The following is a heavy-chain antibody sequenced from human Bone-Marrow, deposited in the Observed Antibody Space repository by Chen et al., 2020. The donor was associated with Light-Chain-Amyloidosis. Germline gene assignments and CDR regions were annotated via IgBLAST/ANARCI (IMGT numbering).Heavy chain of an antibody. CDR2: IYPDDSDA. CDR1: GCTFPNYW. J-gene: IGHJ4*02. V-gene: IGHV5-51*01. Sequence: EVQLEQSGPEVKKPGESLKISCKGSGCTFPNYWIDWVRQMPGKGLEWMGVIYPDDSDARYSPSFEGQVTISADKSITTAYLQWRSLKASDTAMYYCARRRDGYNFDYWGQGTLVTVSS. CDR3: ARRRDGYNFDY. D-gene: IGHD5-12*01.